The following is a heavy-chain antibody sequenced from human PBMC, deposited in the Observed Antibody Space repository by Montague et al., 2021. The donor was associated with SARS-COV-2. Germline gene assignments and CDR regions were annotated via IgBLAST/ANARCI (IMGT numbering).Heavy chain of an antibody. V-gene: IGHV4-34*01. CDR1: GGAFSGYY. J-gene: IGHJ4*02. CDR3: ARGSRQWLVRPPHYYYFDY. D-gene: IGHD6-19*01. CDR2: INHSGST. Sequence: ETLSLTCAVYGGAFSGYYWSWIRQPPGRRLEWIGEINHSGSTNXNPSLKSRVTILVDTSKNQFSLKLSSVTAADTAVYYCARGSRQWLVRPPHYYYFDYWGQGTLVTVSS.